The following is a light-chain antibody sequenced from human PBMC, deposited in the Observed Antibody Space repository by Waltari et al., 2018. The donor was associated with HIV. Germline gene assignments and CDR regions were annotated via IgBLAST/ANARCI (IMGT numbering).Light chain of an antibody. J-gene: IGKJ4*01. Sequence: AIRMTQSPSSFSASTVDRVTITCRASQPIGSSLAWYQQKPGEAPYLLVYGASTLQSGVPSRFSGSGSGTDFTLTITCLQVEDFATYFCQQYHINPLTFGGGSKVEI. CDR3: QQYHINPLT. V-gene: IGKV1-8*01. CDR2: GAS. CDR1: QPIGSS.